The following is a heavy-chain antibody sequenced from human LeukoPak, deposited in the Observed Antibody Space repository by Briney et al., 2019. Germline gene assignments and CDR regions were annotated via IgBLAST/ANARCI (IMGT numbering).Heavy chain of an antibody. V-gene: IGHV3-21*01. D-gene: IGHD5-18*01. CDR2: ISSSSSYI. Sequence: GGSLRLSCAASGFTFSSYSMNWVRQAPGKGLEWVSSISSSSSYIYYADSVKGRFTISRDNAKNSLYLQMNSLRAEDTAVYYCARLVDTAMTPDYWGQGTLVTVSS. J-gene: IGHJ4*02. CDR3: ARLVDTAMTPDY. CDR1: GFTFSSYS.